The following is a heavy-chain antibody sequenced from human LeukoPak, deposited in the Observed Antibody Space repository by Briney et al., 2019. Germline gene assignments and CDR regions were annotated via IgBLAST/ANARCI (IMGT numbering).Heavy chain of an antibody. Sequence: GGSLRLSCAVSGFIGGDGFMNWVRQAPGKGLEWLSVIYRGGATYYADSVKGRFFISRDSSKNTWHLQLNSLRGEDTAVYYCAGASSNGVAIDATSFDLWGQGTRVIVSS. V-gene: IGHV3-66*01. CDR1: GFIGGDGF. CDR3: AGASSNGVAIDATSFDL. D-gene: IGHD2-15*01. CDR2: IYRGGAT. J-gene: IGHJ4*02.